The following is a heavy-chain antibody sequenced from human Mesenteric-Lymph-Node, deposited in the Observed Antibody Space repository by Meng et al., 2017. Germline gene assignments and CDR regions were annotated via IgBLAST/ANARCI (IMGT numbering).Heavy chain of an antibody. V-gene: IGHV3-23*01. CDR3: ARGSDDKAYYFEGFDH. CDR1: GFTFNTYW. CDR2: ISGSGSFT. Sequence: GESLKISCAASGFTFNTYWMNWVRQAPGKGLEWVSSISGSGSFTYYADSVKGRFANSRDKSNNTLYLQMISQSAEDTAVYYCARGSDDKAYYFEGFDHWGQGALVTVSS. J-gene: IGHJ4*02. D-gene: IGHD2/OR15-2a*01.